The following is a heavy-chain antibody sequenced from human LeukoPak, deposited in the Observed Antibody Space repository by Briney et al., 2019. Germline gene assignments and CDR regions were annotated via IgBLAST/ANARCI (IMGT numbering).Heavy chain of an antibody. CDR1: GGSFSGYY. Sequence: TSETLSLTCAVYGGSFSGYYWSWIRQPPGKGLEWIGEINHSGSTNYNPSLKSRVTISVDTSKNQFSLKLSSVTAADTAVYYCARHPSLNYDILTGYYIGFDYWGQGTLVTVSS. CDR2: INHSGST. J-gene: IGHJ4*02. CDR3: ARHPSLNYDILTGYYIGFDY. D-gene: IGHD3-9*01. V-gene: IGHV4-34*01.